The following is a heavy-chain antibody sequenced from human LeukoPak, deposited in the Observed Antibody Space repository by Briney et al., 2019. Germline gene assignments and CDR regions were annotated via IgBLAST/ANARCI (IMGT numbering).Heavy chain of an antibody. J-gene: IGHJ4*02. CDR3: GRDKQQLPGNHDY. CDR1: GFTFSSYS. V-gene: IGHV3-21*01. Sequence: GGSLRLSCAASGFTFSSYSMNWVRQAPGKGLEWVSSISSSSSYIYYADSVKGRFTISRDNAKNSLYLQMNSLRAEDTAVYYCGRDKQQLPGNHDYWGQGTLVTVSS. CDR2: ISSSSSYI. D-gene: IGHD6-13*01.